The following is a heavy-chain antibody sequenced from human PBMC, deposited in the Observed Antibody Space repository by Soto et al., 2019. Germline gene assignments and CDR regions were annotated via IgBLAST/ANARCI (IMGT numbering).Heavy chain of an antibody. J-gene: IGHJ6*02. CDR1: GYTFTSYG. CDR3: ARLSSSGWEYYYYYYGMDV. CDR2: ISAYNGNT. D-gene: IGHD6-19*01. Sequence: ASVKVCCKASGYTFTSYGISWVRQAPGQGLEWMGWISAYNGNTNYAQKLQGRVTMTTDTSTSTAYMELRSLRSDDTAVYYCARLSSSGWEYYYYYYGMDVWGQGTTVTVSS. V-gene: IGHV1-18*01.